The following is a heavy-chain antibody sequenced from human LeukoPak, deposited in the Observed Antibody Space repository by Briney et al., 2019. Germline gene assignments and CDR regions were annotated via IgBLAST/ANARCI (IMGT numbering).Heavy chain of an antibody. D-gene: IGHD4-17*01. Sequence: SETLSLTCTVSGGSISSYYWSWIRQPAGKGLEWIRRIYTSGSTNYNPSLKSRVTMSVDTSKNQFSLKLSSVTAADTAVYYCARGLSYGDLRDAFDIWGQGTLVTVSS. CDR3: ARGLSYGDLRDAFDI. V-gene: IGHV4-4*07. CDR1: GGSISSYY. CDR2: IYTSGST. J-gene: IGHJ4*02.